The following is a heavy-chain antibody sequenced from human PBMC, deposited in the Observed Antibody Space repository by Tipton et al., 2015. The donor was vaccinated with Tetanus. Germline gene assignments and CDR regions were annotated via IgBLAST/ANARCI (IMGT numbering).Heavy chain of an antibody. CDR1: GGSISSYY. J-gene: IGHJ4*02. CDR2: IYYTGNT. V-gene: IGHV4-59*06. D-gene: IGHD3-22*01. CDR3: ARGGDTYFGSSCFYDW. Sequence: TLSLTCTVSGGSISSYYWSWIRQPPGKGLEWIGYIYYTGNTYYNPPLKSRVTISVDTSNNQFTLRLISVTAADTAVYYCARGGDTYFGSSCFYDWWGQGTRVTVSS.